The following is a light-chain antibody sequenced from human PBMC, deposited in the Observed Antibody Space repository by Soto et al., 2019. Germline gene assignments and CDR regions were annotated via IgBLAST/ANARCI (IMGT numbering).Light chain of an antibody. Sequence: EIVLTQSPGTLSLSPGKRATLSCRASQSISSSYLAWYQQRPGQAPRLLIYGASGRATGIPDRFSGSGSGTEFTLPISRLEPEDFAACSCQQYGSSSWQFGQGTKVDIK. CDR3: QQYGSSSWQ. V-gene: IGKV3-20*01. J-gene: IGKJ1*01. CDR2: GAS. CDR1: QSISSSY.